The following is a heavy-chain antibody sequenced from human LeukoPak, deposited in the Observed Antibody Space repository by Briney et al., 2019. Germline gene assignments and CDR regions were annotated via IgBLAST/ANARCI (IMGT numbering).Heavy chain of an antibody. J-gene: IGHJ4*02. V-gene: IGHV3-23*01. CDR2: ISDTGATT. CDR3: AKDTSIGRYCTNGVCSPFDY. D-gene: IGHD2-8*01. Sequence: GGSLRLSCAGSGFTFSSYAMSWVRQARGKGLEWVSAISDTGATTYDADTVKGRFTISRDNSRSTLYLQMNSLRAEDTALYYCAKDTSIGRYCTNGVCSPFDYWGQGTLVTVSS. CDR1: GFTFSSYA.